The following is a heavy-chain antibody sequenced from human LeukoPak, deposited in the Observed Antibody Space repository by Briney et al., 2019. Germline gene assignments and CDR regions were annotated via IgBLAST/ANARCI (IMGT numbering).Heavy chain of an antibody. J-gene: IGHJ5*02. V-gene: IGHV1-18*01. Sequence: GASVKVSCKTSGYSFIPYGISWVRQAPGQGPEWMGWISTSTGDTKYTQKFQGRVTLTTDTSTSTAYMELSSLRSDDTAVYYCARPPYNWGNWFDPWGQGTLVTVSS. CDR3: ARPPYNWGNWFDP. CDR1: GYSFIPYG. D-gene: IGHD1-20*01. CDR2: ISTSTGDT.